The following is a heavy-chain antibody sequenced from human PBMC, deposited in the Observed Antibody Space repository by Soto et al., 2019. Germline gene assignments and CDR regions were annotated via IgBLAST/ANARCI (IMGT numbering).Heavy chain of an antibody. CDR3: ARGASHDSSAYFFG. Sequence: EVQLVESGGGLVQPGGSLKLSCEASGFTFFSGSAMHWVRQASGKGLEWVGRIRSKGNNYATAYAASVKGRCTTSRDDSKKTAYLQMDSLKTEDTAVYYCARGASHDSSAYFFGWSQGLLVTVSS. CDR1: GFTFFSGSA. D-gene: IGHD3-22*01. CDR2: IRSKGNNYAT. J-gene: IGHJ4*02. V-gene: IGHV3-73*02.